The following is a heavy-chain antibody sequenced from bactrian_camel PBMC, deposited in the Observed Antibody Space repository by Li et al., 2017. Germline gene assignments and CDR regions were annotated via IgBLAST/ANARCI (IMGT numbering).Heavy chain of an antibody. J-gene: IGHJ4*01. CDR3: AIDLSGATTLGKFQAVFYDH. V-gene: IGHV3S1*01. CDR2: IDNAGDTT. CDR1: GSWYSETTSKYGGLL. Sequence: HVQLVESGGGSVQAGGSLGLSCSASGSWYSETTSKYGGLLMAWFRQAPGQEREGVAAIDNAGDTTYAESVQGRFKISHDKAKNTLYLQMDMLKPEDTAMYYCAIDLSGATTLGKFQAVFYDHWGQGTQVTVS. D-gene: IGHD4*01.